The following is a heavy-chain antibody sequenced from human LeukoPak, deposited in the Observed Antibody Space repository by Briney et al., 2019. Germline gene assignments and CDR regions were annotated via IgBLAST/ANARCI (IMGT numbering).Heavy chain of an antibody. CDR3: ARVLDIQYCSGGSCYPGGFDP. D-gene: IGHD2-15*01. J-gene: IGHJ5*02. CDR1: NGSLGGDY. Sequence: SETLSLTCAVYNGSLGGDYWSWIRQPPGKGLEWIGEINRSGSTNYNPSLKSRVTISVDTSKNQFSLKLSSVTAADTAVYYCARVLDIQYCSGGSCYPGGFDPWGQGTLVTVSS. CDR2: INRSGST. V-gene: IGHV4-34*01.